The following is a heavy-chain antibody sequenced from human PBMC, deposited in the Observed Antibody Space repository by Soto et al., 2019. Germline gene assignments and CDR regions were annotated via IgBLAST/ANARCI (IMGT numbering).Heavy chain of an antibody. V-gene: IGHV4-34*01. D-gene: IGHD2-15*01. CDR2: INHSGST. Sequence: QVQLQQWGAGLLKPSETLSLTCAVYGGSFSGYYWSWIRQPPGKGLEWIGEINHSGSTNYNPSLKSRVTISVDTSKNQFSLKLSSVTAADTAVYYCARGVGCSGGSCYSYYYYGMDVLGQGTTVTVSS. J-gene: IGHJ6*02. CDR1: GGSFSGYY. CDR3: ARGVGCSGGSCYSYYYYGMDV.